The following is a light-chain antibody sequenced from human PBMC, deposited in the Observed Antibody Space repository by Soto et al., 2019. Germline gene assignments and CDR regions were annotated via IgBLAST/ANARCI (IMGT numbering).Light chain of an antibody. V-gene: IGKV3-20*01. CDR2: GAS. J-gene: IGKJ4*01. CDR3: QQYGSSPLLT. CDR1: QSVSSTN. Sequence: EIMLTQSPGTLSLSPGERATLSCRASQSVSSTNLAWYQQKPGQAPRLLLYGASSRATGIPDRFSGSGSGTDFTLTISRLEPEDFVVYYCQQYGSSPLLTFGGGTKVEIK.